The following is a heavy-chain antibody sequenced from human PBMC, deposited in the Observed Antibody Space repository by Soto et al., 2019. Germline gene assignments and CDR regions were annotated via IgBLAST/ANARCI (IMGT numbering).Heavy chain of an antibody. CDR3: ARSIAVAGTAAFDI. J-gene: IGHJ3*02. Sequence: PSETLSLTCTVSGGSISSSSYYWGWIRQPPGKGLEWIGSIYYSGSTYYNPSLKSRVTISVDTSKNQFSLKLSSVTAADTAVYYCARSIAVAGTAAFDIWGQGTMVTVS. V-gene: IGHV4-39*01. D-gene: IGHD6-19*01. CDR1: GGSISSSSYY. CDR2: IYYSGST.